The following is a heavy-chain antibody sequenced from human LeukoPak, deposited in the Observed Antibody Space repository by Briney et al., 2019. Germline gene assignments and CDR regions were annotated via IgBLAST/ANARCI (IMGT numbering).Heavy chain of an antibody. CDR3: ARNRGGRGKTVTQNWFDP. V-gene: IGHV4-59*01. Sequence: SETLSLTCTVSGGSISSYYWSWIRQPPGKGLEWIGYSGTTNYNPSLKSRVTISVDTSKNQFSLKLSSVTAADTAVYYCARNRGGRGKTVTQNWFDPWGQGILVTVSS. D-gene: IGHD4-17*01. J-gene: IGHJ5*02. CDR2: SGTT. CDR1: GGSISSYY.